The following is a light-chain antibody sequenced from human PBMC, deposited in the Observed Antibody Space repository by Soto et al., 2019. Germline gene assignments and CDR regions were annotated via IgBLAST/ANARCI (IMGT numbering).Light chain of an antibody. CDR3: QQRSNWLLT. V-gene: IGKV3-11*01. Sequence: EIVLTQSPATLSLSPGERATLSCRASQSVSSYLAWYHQKPGQAPRLLIYDASHRATGIPARFSGSGSGTEFTLTISSLEPEDFAVYYCQQRSNWLLTFGGGTKVEIK. J-gene: IGKJ4*01. CDR2: DAS. CDR1: QSVSSY.